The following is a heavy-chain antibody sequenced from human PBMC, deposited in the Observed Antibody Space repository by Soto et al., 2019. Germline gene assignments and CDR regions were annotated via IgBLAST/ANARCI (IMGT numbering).Heavy chain of an antibody. CDR2: IKSKTDDGTT. Sequence: GGSLRLSCAASGFTFGNAWMNWVRRAPGKGLEWVGRIKSKTDDGTTDYAAPVKGRFTISRDDSQNMLYLQMNSLKSEETALYYCARTYFDYWSGFYVYYAYWGQGILVTVSS. J-gene: IGHJ4*02. V-gene: IGHV3-15*07. CDR3: ARTYFDYWSGFYVYYAY. D-gene: IGHD3-3*01. CDR1: GFTFGNAW.